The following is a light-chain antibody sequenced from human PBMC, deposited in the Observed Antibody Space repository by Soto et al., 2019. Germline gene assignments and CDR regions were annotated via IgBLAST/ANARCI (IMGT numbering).Light chain of an antibody. J-gene: IGLJ2*01. CDR3: QSYDSSLSGYVV. CDR1: SSNIRAGYD. V-gene: IGLV1-40*01. CDR2: GNS. Sequence: QSVLTQPPSVSGAPGQRVTISCTGSSSNIRAGYDVHWYQQLPGTAPKLLIYGNSNRPSGVPDRFSGSKSGTSASLAITGLQAEDEADYYCQSYDSSLSGYVVFGGGTKLTVL.